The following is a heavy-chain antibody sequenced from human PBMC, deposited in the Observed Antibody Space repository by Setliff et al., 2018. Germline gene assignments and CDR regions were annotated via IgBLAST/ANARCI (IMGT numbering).Heavy chain of an antibody. V-gene: IGHV4-4*08. Sequence: SETLSLTCTVSGASISSYYWSWIRQPPGKGLEWIGYIYTSGGTNYNPSLKSRVTISVDASKNQFSLKLNSVTAADTAVYYCASGGAVFFTSGRWGQGTLVTVSS. CDR2: IYTSGGT. CDR3: ASGGAVFFTSGR. J-gene: IGHJ4*02. CDR1: GASISSYY. D-gene: IGHD3-3*01.